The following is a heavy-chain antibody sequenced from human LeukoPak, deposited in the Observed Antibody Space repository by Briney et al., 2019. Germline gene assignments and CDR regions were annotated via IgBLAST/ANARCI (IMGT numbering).Heavy chain of an antibody. D-gene: IGHD6-13*01. Sequence: PGGSLRLSCAASGFTFSSHSMNWVRQAPGKGLEWVSSISSSSSYIYYADSVKGRFTISRDNAKNSLYLQMNSLRAEDTAVYYCARVTIAAAGTFHGWFDPWGQGTLVTVSS. CDR2: ISSSSSYI. J-gene: IGHJ5*02. V-gene: IGHV3-21*01. CDR3: ARVTIAAAGTFHGWFDP. CDR1: GFTFSSHS.